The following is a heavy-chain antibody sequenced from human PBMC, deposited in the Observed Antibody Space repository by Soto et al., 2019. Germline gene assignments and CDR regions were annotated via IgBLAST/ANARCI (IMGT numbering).Heavy chain of an antibody. J-gene: IGHJ4*02. D-gene: IGHD4-4*01. CDR3: ARGGYSNYYLRKFYFDS. Sequence: SETLSLTCTVSGGSIGSEDYYWSWIRQPPGKGLEWIGYIYYSGITYYKPSLKSRISISVDTSQSQFSLRLSSVTAADTAVYYCARGGYSNYYLRKFYFDSWGQGALVTVSS. CDR1: GGSIGSEDYY. V-gene: IGHV4-30-4*01. CDR2: IYYSGIT.